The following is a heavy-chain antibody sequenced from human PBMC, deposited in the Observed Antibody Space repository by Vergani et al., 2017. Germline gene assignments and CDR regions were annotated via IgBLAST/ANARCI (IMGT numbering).Heavy chain of an antibody. D-gene: IGHD2-15*01. J-gene: IGHJ5*02. V-gene: IGHV3-48*03. CDR1: GFTFSTHT. Sequence: EVLLVESGGNLVQPGGSLRLSCAASGFTFSTHTMNWVRQTPGKGLQWISYIVSTGQVKRYADSVKGRFTISRDNANNALYLQMASLRAEDTGIYYCVRAPRYCREISCTSLESWGQGNLVTVSS. CDR2: IVSTGQVK. CDR3: VRAPRYCREISCTSLES.